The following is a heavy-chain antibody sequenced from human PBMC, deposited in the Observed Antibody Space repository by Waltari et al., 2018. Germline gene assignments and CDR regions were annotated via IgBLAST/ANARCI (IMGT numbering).Heavy chain of an antibody. D-gene: IGHD3-10*01. Sequence: EVRLVQSGAEVKKPGESLKISCKGSGYTFTNFWIGWVRQMPGKGLEWMGIIYPGDSDTRYSPSFQGQVTISADKSISTAYLQWNSLKASDTAMYYCARQGAGGDDYFDYWGQGTLVTVSS. J-gene: IGHJ4*02. CDR3: ARQGAGGDDYFDY. V-gene: IGHV5-51*01. CDR2: IYPGDSDT. CDR1: GYTFTNFW.